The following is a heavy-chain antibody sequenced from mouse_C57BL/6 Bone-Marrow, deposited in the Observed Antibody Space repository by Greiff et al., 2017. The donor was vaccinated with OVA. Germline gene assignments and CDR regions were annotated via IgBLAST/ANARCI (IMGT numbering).Heavy chain of an antibody. CDR3: ARVGAGYFDV. CDR1: GYTFTSYG. J-gene: IGHJ1*03. CDR2: IYPRSGNT. V-gene: IGHV1-81*01. Sequence: VKLQESGAELARPGASVKLSCKASGYTFTSYGISWVKQRTGQGLEWIGEIYPRSGNTYYNEKFKGKATLTADKSSSTAYMELRSLTSEDSAVYFCARVGAGYFDVWGTGTTVTVSS.